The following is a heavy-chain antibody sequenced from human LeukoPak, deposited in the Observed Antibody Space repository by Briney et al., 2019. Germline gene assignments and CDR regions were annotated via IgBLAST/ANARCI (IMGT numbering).Heavy chain of an antibody. CDR1: GYTFTSYG. J-gene: IGHJ5*02. V-gene: IGHV1-18*01. Sequence: ASVKVSCKASGYTFTSYGISWVRQAPGQGLEWMGWISAYNDNTNYAQKLQGRVTMTTDTSTSTAYMELRSLRSDDTAVYYCARDEATDYVFDPWGQGTLVTVSS. CDR2: ISAYNDNT. CDR3: ARDEATDYVFDP. D-gene: IGHD4-17*01.